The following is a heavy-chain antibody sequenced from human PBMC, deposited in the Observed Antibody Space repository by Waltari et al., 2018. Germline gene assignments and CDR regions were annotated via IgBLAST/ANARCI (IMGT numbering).Heavy chain of an antibody. CDR1: GGSFSSYA. V-gene: IGHV1-69*01. D-gene: IGHD5-12*01. Sequence: QVQLAQSGAEVKKPGSSLKVSCKASGGSFSSYAISWVRQVPGQGLEWMGGIIPIFRTPNYAQKFLDRVTITAEESTNTVYMELRNLRPEDTAVYYCARSPGERWLQMFLDYWGQGTLVTVSS. CDR2: IIPIFRTP. CDR3: ARSPGERWLQMFLDY. J-gene: IGHJ4*02.